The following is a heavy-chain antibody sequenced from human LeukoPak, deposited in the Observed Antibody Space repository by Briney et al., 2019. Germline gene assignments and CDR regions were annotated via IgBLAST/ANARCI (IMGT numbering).Heavy chain of an antibody. V-gene: IGHV4-59*08. CDR3: ARGSTSSLWYFEY. CDR1: GASVSPYY. J-gene: IGHJ4*02. D-gene: IGHD2-2*01. CDR2: IYYSGST. Sequence: SETLSLTCTVSGASVSPYYWSWIRQPPGKGLEWIGYIYYSGSTNYNPSLKSRVKISVDTSKNQFSLKLSSVTAADTAVYYCARGSTSSLWYFEYWGQGTLVTVSS.